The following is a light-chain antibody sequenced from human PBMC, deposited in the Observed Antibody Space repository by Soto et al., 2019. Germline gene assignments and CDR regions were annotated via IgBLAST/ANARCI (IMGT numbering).Light chain of an antibody. J-gene: IGKJ4*01. V-gene: IGKV2-28*01. CDR3: MQDLQTPLT. CDR2: LGS. Sequence: DVVMTQSPLSLPVTPGEPASISCRSSQGLLHSDGYNYLDWFLQRPGQSPQVLIYLGSNRAPGVPDMFSGSGSGTDFTLKISRVEAEDVGVYYCMQDLQTPLTFGGGTKVEIK. CDR1: QGLLHSDGYNY.